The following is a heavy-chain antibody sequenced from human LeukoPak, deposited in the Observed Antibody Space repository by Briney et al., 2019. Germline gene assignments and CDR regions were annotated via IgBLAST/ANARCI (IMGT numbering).Heavy chain of an antibody. CDR3: ARDPPIYYDSSGS. D-gene: IGHD3-22*01. CDR1: GGSISGYY. Sequence: PSETLSLTCTVSGGSISGYYWSWVRQPPGKGLEWIGYIYYSGSTNYKPSLKSRITISVDTSKNQFSLKLSSETAADTAVYYCARDPPIYYDSSGSWGQGTLVTVSS. CDR2: IYYSGST. J-gene: IGHJ5*02. V-gene: IGHV4-59*01.